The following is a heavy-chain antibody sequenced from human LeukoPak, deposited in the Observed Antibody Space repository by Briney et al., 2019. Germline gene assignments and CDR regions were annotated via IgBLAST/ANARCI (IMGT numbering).Heavy chain of an antibody. Sequence: PSETLSLTCTVSGGSISSSCCYWGWIRQPPGKGLEWIGYIYYSGSTNYNPSLKSRVTFSLDTSKKQFSLKLSSVTAADTAVYYCARSVGLYDNSNYYPGDFDYWGQGTLVTVPS. J-gene: IGHJ4*02. CDR3: ARSVGLYDNSNYYPGDFDY. D-gene: IGHD3-22*01. CDR1: GGSISSSCCY. CDR2: IYYSGST. V-gene: IGHV4-61*05.